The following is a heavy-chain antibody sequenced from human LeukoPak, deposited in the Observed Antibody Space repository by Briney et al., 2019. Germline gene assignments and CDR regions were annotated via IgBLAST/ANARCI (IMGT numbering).Heavy chain of an antibody. Sequence: ASVKVSCKASGYTFTGYYMHWVRQAPGQGLEWMGWINPNSGGTNSAQKFQDRVTMTRDTSISTAYMELSRLRSDDTAVYYCARAIGIAAAGREYFQHWGQGTLVTVSS. CDR1: GYTFTGYY. V-gene: IGHV1-2*02. CDR2: INPNSGGT. D-gene: IGHD6-13*01. CDR3: ARAIGIAAAGREYFQH. J-gene: IGHJ1*01.